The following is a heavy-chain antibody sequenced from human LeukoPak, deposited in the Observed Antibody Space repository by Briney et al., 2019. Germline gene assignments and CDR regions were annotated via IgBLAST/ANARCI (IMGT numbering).Heavy chain of an antibody. J-gene: IGHJ4*02. CDR1: GYSYTSNY. CDR3: ARDQEGFDY. CDR2: IYPRDGST. Sequence: ASVKVSCKASGYSYTSNYIHWVRQAPGQGLEWMGMIYPRDGSTSYAQRFQDRVTVTRDTSTSTVHMELSGLRSEDTAVYYCARDQEGFDYWGQGTQVTVSS. V-gene: IGHV1-46*01.